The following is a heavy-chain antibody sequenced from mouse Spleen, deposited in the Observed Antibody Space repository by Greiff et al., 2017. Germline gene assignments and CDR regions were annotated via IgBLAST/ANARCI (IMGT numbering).Heavy chain of an antibody. Sequence: QVQLQQSGPELVKPGASVKISCKASGYAFSSSWMNWVKQRPGKGLEWIGRIYPGDGDTNYNGKFKGKATLTADKSSSTAYMQLSSLTSEDSAVYVCARDLLLRYYYYAMDYWGQGTSVTVSS. D-gene: IGHD1-1*01. J-gene: IGHJ4*01. CDR3: ARDLLLRYYYYAMDY. CDR2: IYPGDGDT. CDR1: GYAFSSSW. V-gene: IGHV1-82*01.